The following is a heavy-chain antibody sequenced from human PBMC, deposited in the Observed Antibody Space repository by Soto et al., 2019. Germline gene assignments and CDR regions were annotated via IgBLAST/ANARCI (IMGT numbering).Heavy chain of an antibody. Sequence: GGSLRLSCSASGFTFHKYAMHWVRQAPGTGLEYVSAISDSGGSIFHADSVKGRFTISRDNSKDTLFLQMSSLRAEDTAVYYCAKETRGEYWSYYKALDFWGQGTTVTVSS. V-gene: IGHV3-64D*06. J-gene: IGHJ6*02. CDR2: ISDSGGSI. CDR3: AKETRGEYWSYYKALDF. CDR1: GFTFHKYA. D-gene: IGHD3-10*01.